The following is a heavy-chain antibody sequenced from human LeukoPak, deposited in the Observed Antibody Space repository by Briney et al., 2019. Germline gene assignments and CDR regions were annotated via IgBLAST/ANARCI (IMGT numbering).Heavy chain of an antibody. CDR2: ISSSSSTI. CDR3: ARDPKGPGDY. CDR1: GFTFSSYS. V-gene: IGHV3-48*01. J-gene: IGHJ4*02. Sequence: PGGSLRLSCAASGFTFSSYSMNWVRQAPGKGLEWVSYISSSSSTIYYADSVKGRFTISRDNAKNSLYLQMNSLRAEDTAVYYCARDPKGPGDYWGQGTLVTVSS.